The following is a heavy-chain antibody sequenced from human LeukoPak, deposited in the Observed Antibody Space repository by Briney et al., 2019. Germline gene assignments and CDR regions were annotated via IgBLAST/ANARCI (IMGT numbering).Heavy chain of an antibody. CDR2: IKQDGSEK. J-gene: IGHJ6*02. CDR1: GFVFSTYG. CDR3: AREEPDGMDV. V-gene: IGHV3-7*01. Sequence: GGSLRLSCAASGFVFSTYGMHWVRQAPGKGLEWVANIKQDGSEKYYVDSVKGRFTISRDNAKNSLYLQMNSLRAEDTAVYYCAREEPDGMDVWGQGTTVTVSS.